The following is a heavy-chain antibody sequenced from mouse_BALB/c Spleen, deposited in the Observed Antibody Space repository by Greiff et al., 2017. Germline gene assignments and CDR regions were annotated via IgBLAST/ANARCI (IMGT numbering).Heavy chain of an antibody. CDR1: GFTFSDYY. CDR3: ARYYYGFDY. D-gene: IGHD1-1*01. J-gene: IGHJ2*01. Sequence: DVQLVESGGGLVKPGGSLKLSCAASGFTFSDYYMYWVRQTPEKRLEWVATISDGGSYTYYPDSVKGRFTISRDNAKNNLYLQMSSLKSEDTAMYYCARYYYGFDYWGQGTTLTVSS. V-gene: IGHV5-4*02. CDR2: ISDGGSYT.